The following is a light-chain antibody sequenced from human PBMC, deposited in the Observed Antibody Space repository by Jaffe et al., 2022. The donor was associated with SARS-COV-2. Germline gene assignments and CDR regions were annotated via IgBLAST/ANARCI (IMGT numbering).Light chain of an antibody. Sequence: EIVLTQSPGTLSLSPGERATLSCRASQSVISTYLAWYQQKPGQAPRLLIYGAFSRATGVPDRFSGSGSGTDFTLTISRLEPEDFAVYYCQQFDTSARYTFGQGTKLEIK. J-gene: IGKJ2*01. CDR3: QQFDTSARYT. CDR1: QSVISTY. CDR2: GAF. V-gene: IGKV3-20*01.